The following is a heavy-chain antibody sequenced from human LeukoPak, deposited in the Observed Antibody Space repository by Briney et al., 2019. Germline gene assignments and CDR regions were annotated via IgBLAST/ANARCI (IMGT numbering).Heavy chain of an antibody. CDR3: ANSRYSFSSGYPEGAFDI. CDR2: ISGSGGST. Sequence: PGGSLRLSCAASGFTFSSYAMSWVRQAPGKGLEWVSAISGSGGSTYYADSVKGRFTISRDNSKNTLYLQMNNVRAEDTAIYYCANSRYSFSSGYPEGAFDIWGQGTMVTVSS. CDR1: GFTFSSYA. D-gene: IGHD3-3*01. J-gene: IGHJ3*02. V-gene: IGHV3-23*01.